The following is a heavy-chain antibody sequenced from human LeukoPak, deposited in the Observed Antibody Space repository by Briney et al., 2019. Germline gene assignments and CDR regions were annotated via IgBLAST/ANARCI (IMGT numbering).Heavy chain of an antibody. D-gene: IGHD6-13*01. Sequence: GGSLRLSCSASGFTFSSYEMNWVRQAPGKGLEWVSCISSTGTTIYYADSVRGQFTISRDNAENSLYLQMNSLRAEDTAVYYCARGGGYISSWSYFDYWGQGTLVTVSS. CDR2: ISSTGTTI. CDR1: GFTFSSYE. J-gene: IGHJ4*02. V-gene: IGHV3-48*03. CDR3: ARGGGYISSWSYFDY.